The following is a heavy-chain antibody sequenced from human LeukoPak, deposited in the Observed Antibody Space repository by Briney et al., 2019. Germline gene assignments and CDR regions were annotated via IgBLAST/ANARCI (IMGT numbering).Heavy chain of an antibody. Sequence: SETLSLTCTVSGGSISSGNSYWSWIRQHPGKGLEWIGFIYYSGSTYYNPSLKSRVTISVDTSKNQFSLKLSAVTAADTAVYYCARAYDSSGYYPSYFGYWGQGTLVTVSS. J-gene: IGHJ4*02. D-gene: IGHD3-22*01. CDR3: ARAYDSSGYYPSYFGY. CDR1: GGSISSGNSY. CDR2: IYYSGST. V-gene: IGHV4-31*03.